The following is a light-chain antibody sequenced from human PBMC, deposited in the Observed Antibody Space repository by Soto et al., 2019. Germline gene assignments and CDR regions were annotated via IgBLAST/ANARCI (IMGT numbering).Light chain of an antibody. J-gene: IGKJ2*01. Sequence: EIVVTQSPGTLSLSPGERATLSCRASQSVSSSYLAWYQQKPGQAPRLLIYGASSRATGIPDRFSGSGSGTDFTLTISRLEPEDFAVYYCQQYGSSPRRYTFGQGTKLEIK. CDR3: QQYGSSPRRYT. V-gene: IGKV3-20*01. CDR2: GAS. CDR1: QSVSSSY.